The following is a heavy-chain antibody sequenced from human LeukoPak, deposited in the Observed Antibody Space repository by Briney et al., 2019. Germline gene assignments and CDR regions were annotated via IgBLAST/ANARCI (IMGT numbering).Heavy chain of an antibody. CDR3: ARMRQMATIYSYYYGMDV. CDR1: GGTFSSYA. Sequence: ASVKVSCKASGGTFSSYAISWVRQAPGQGLEWMGRIIPILCIANYAQKFQGRVTITADKSTSTAYMELSSLRSEDTAVYYCARMRQMATIYSYYYGMDVWGQGTTVTVSS. V-gene: IGHV1-69*04. D-gene: IGHD5-12*01. J-gene: IGHJ6*02. CDR2: IIPILCIA.